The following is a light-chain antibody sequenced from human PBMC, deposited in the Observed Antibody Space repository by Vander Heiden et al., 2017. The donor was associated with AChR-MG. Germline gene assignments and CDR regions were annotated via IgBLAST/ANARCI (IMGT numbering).Light chain of an antibody. V-gene: IGLV8-61*01. CDR1: AGSVSTGYY. J-gene: IGLJ2*01. Sequence: TAVTQEPSFARSRGGTVTLTFCVTAGSVSTGYYPSLDQQTPGPAPRPLIFSTNTRSAGVPDRFSGSILGNTAALTITGAQEDDESDYYCVLYMGSGIVVFGGGTKLTVL. CDR2: STN. CDR3: VLYMGSGIVV.